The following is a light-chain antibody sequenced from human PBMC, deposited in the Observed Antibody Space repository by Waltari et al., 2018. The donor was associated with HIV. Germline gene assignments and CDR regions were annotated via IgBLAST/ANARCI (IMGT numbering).Light chain of an antibody. V-gene: IGKV3-15*01. CDR2: GAS. J-gene: IGKJ1*01. CDR1: QSVSSN. Sequence: EIVLTQSPSPLSVSRGERTTLPCRASQSVSSNLAWYQQKPGQAPRLLIYGASTRATGIPARFSGSGSGTEFTLTISSLQSEDFAVYYCQQYNNWPPWTFGQGTKVEIK. CDR3: QQYNNWPPWT.